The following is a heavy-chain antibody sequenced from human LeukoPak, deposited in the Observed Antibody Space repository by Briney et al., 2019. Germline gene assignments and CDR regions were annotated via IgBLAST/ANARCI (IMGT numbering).Heavy chain of an antibody. V-gene: IGHV3-15*01. D-gene: IGHD3/OR15-3a*01. J-gene: IGHJ4*02. CDR3: TAWTDLYEY. Sequence: GGSLRLSCSASGFTFYNAWMNWVRQAPGKGLEWVGRIRSKTDGGTTDDAAPVKGRFSISRDDSRDTLYLQMNSLRIEDTAVYYCTAWTDLYEYWGQGTLVTVSS. CDR1: GFTFYNAW. CDR2: IRSKTDGGTT.